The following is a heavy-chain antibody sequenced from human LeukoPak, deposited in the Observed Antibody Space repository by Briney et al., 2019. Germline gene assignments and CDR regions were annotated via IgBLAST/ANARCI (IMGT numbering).Heavy chain of an antibody. CDR1: GGSISSGSYY. CDR2: IYTSGST. V-gene: IGHV4-61*02. D-gene: IGHD3-3*01. Sequence: SETLSLTCTVSGGSISSGSYYWSWIRQPAGKGLEWIGRIYTSGSTNYNPSLKSRVTISVDTSKNQFSLKLSSVTAADTAVYYCASRTYYDFWSGYRGKDAFDIWGQGTMVTVSS. CDR3: ASRTYYDFWSGYRGKDAFDI. J-gene: IGHJ3*02.